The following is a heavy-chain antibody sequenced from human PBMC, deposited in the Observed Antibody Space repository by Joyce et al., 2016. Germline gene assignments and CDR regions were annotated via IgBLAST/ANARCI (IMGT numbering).Heavy chain of an antibody. CDR1: GLTFSYYS. Sequence: GSGLTFSYYSMYWVRQAPGKRLEWVAFTSYEGDKKYYRDSVKSRFTIAKDNAENTLYLQMNNLRVEDTALYYCAKDRGRYGSGSYSLDLWGQGALVTVSS. CDR2: TSYEGDKK. D-gene: IGHD3-10*01. J-gene: IGHJ5*02. V-gene: IGHV3-30*18. CDR3: AKDRGRYGSGSYSLDL.